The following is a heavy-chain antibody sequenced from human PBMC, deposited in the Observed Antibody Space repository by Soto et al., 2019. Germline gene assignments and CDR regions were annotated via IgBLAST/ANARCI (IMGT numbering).Heavy chain of an antibody. CDR2: IYYSGST. CDR3: AGYWLGYCSSTSCPNFDI. CDR1: GGSISSYY. Sequence: SETLSLTCTVSGGSISSYYWSWIRQPPGKGLEWIGYIYYSGSTNYNPSLKSRVTISVDTSKNQFSLKLSSVTAADTAVYYCAGYWLGYCSSTSCPNFDIWGQGTMVTVSS. V-gene: IGHV4-59*08. D-gene: IGHD2-2*01. J-gene: IGHJ3*02.